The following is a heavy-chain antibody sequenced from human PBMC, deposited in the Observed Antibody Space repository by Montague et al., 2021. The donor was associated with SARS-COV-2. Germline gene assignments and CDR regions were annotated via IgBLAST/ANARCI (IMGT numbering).Heavy chain of an antibody. CDR2: IYYSGST. CDR1: GGSISSSSYY. CDR3: ARLGRQQLVRLSGMDV. Sequence: SETLPLTCTVSGGSISSSSYYWGWIRQPPRKGLEWIGSIYYSGSTYYNPSLKSRVTISVDTSKNQFSLKLSSVTAADTAVYYCARLGRQQLVRLSGMDVWGQGTTVTVSS. J-gene: IGHJ6*02. V-gene: IGHV4-39*07. D-gene: IGHD6-13*01.